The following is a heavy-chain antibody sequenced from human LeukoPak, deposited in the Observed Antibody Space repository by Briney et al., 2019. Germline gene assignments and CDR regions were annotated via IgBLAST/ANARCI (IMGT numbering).Heavy chain of an antibody. CDR2: LTNSGGSGGVT. CDR1: GFTFSTYA. V-gene: IGHV3-23*01. Sequence: PGGSLRPSCAASGFTFSTYAMSWVRQAPGKGLEWVSALTNSGGSGGVTYYADSVKGRFIISRDNSKSTLYLQLSSLRAEDTAVYYCAKAMSTDHYDSRGFYRVDFDSWGQGTLVTVSS. CDR3: AKAMSTDHYDSRGFYRVDFDS. D-gene: IGHD3-22*01. J-gene: IGHJ4*02.